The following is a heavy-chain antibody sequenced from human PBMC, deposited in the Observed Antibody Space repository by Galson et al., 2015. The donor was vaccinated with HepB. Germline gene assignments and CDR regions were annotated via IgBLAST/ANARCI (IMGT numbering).Heavy chain of an antibody. Sequence: SLRLSCAASGFTFSSYAMIWVRQAPGEGLEWVSSIRGSGGSTYYADSVKGRFTISRDNSKNTLLLQMNSLRAEDTAVYHCAKGRIIPTDDYGMDVWGQGTTVTASS. CDR3: AKGRIIPTDDYGMDV. J-gene: IGHJ6*02. D-gene: IGHD2-2*01. CDR1: GFTFSSYA. CDR2: IRGSGGST. V-gene: IGHV3-23*01.